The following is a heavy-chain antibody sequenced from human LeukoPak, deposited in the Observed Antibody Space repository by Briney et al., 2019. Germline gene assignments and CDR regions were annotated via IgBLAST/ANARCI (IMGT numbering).Heavy chain of an antibody. CDR2: IYTSGST. CDR1: GGSISSGSYY. D-gene: IGHD3-10*01. CDR3: ASSMVRGVIIATFDY. J-gene: IGHJ4*02. V-gene: IGHV4-61*02. Sequence: SETLSLTCTVSGGSISSGSYYWSWIRQPAGKGLEWIGRIYTSGSTNYNPSLKSRVTISVGTSKNQFSLKLSSVTAADTAVYYCASSMVRGVIIATFDYWGQGTLVTVSS.